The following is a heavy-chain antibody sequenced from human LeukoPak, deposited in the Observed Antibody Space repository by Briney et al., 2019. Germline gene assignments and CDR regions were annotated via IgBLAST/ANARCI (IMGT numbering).Heavy chain of an antibody. V-gene: IGHV3-30*03. Sequence: PGGSLRLSCAASGFTFSSYGMHWVRQAPGKGLEWVAVISYDGSNKYYADSVKGRFTISRDNSKNTLYLQMNSLRAEDTAVYYCARDSPLMALGYYYGMDVWGQGTTVTVSS. CDR3: ARDSPLMALGYYYGMDV. J-gene: IGHJ6*02. D-gene: IGHD5-24*01. CDR2: ISYDGSNK. CDR1: GFTFSSYG.